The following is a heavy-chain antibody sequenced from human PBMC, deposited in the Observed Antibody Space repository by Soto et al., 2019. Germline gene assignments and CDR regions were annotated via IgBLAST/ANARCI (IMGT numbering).Heavy chain of an antibody. D-gene: IGHD5-18*01. Sequence: SETLSLTHTGSGGSIRNYSWSLFRLPPGRGLEWIGHIFYSGSTNYNPALKSRVTISVDTSKSQFSLKLSSVTAADTAVYYCAKDSGYNYGYFRWFDPWGQGTLVT. J-gene: IGHJ5*02. CDR3: AKDSGYNYGYFRWFDP. CDR1: GGSIRNYS. V-gene: IGHV4-59*01. CDR2: IFYSGST.